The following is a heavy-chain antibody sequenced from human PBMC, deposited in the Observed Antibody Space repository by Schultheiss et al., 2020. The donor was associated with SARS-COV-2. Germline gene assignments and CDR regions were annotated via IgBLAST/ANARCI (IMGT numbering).Heavy chain of an antibody. D-gene: IGHD4-11*01. CDR2: IYYSGST. J-gene: IGHJ5*02. Sequence: SQTLSLTCTVSGGSISSSYYWSWIRQPPGKGLEWIGYIYYSGSTNYNPSLKSRVTISVDTSKNQFSLKLSSVTAADTAVYYCARVMRTVTTVRWFDPWGQGTLVTVSS. CDR3: ARVMRTVTTVRWFDP. CDR1: GGSISSSYY. V-gene: IGHV4-59*12.